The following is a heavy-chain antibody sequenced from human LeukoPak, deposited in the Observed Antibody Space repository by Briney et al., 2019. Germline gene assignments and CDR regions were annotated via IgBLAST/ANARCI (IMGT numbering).Heavy chain of an antibody. CDR1: GFSFSNYA. CDR3: ATTRYDAFDI. J-gene: IGHJ3*02. V-gene: IGHV3-53*01. D-gene: IGHD4-17*01. CDR2: IYSGGST. Sequence: GGSLRLSCAASGFSFSNYAMNWVRQAPGKGLEWVSLIYSGGSTYYADSVRGRFTISRDNSKNTLCLQMNSLRAEDTAVYYCATTRYDAFDIWGQGTMVTVSS.